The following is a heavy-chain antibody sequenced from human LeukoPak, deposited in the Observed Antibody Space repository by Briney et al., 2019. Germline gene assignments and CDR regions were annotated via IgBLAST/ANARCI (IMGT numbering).Heavy chain of an antibody. Sequence: SETLSLTCTVSGGSISSYYWSWIRQPAGKGLEWIGRIYTSGSTNYNPSLKSRVTMSVDTSKNQFSLKLSSVTAADMAVYYCARERVEGYYDSSGYLYYYYMDVWGKGTTVTVSS. J-gene: IGHJ6*03. CDR1: GGSISSYY. D-gene: IGHD3-22*01. V-gene: IGHV4-4*07. CDR3: ARERVEGYYDSSGYLYYYYMDV. CDR2: IYTSGST.